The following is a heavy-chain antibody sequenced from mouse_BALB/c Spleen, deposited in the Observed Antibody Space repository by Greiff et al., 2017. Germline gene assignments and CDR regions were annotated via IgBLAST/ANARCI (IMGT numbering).Heavy chain of an antibody. D-gene: IGHD1-1*01. CDR3: ARDKDYGSSSFAY. V-gene: IGHV1-69*02. CDR1: GYTFTSYW. Sequence: GQLQQPGAELVKPGASVKLSCKASGYTFTSYWMHWVKQRPGQGLEWIGEIDPSDSYTNYNQKFKGKATLTVDKSSSTAYMQLSSLTSEDSAVYYCARDKDYGSSSFAYWGQGTLVTVSA. CDR2: IDPSDSYT. J-gene: IGHJ3*01.